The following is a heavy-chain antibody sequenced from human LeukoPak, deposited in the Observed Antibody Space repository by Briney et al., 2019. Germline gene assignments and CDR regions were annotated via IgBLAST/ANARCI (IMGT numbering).Heavy chain of an antibody. CDR2: IHYSGST. CDR3: ARGDFGPVSTTYFDY. J-gene: IGHJ4*02. V-gene: IGHV4-61*01. Sequence: PSETLSLTCAVSGGSVSSRTYYWSWIRQPPGKGLEWIGYIHYSGSTNYNPSLKSRVTISIDTSKNQFSLKLTSVTAADTAVYYCARGDFGPVSTTYFDYWGQGTLVTVSS. D-gene: IGHD3/OR15-3a*01. CDR1: GGSVSSRTYY.